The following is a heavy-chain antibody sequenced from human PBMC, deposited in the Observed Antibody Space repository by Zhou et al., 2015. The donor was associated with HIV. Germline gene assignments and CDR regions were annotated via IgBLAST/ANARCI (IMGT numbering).Heavy chain of an antibody. V-gene: IGHV1-69*02. J-gene: IGHJ3*02. D-gene: IGHD5-18*01. Sequence: QAQLVQSGAEGEKPGSSVKVSCKASGGTFSSYTISWVRQAPGQGLEWMGRIIPILGIANYAQKFQGRVTITADKSTSTAYMELSSLRSEDTAVYYCAEDRGYSYGYDAFDIWGQGTMVTVSS. CDR2: IIPILGIA. CDR3: AEDRGYSYGYDAFDI. CDR1: GGTFSSYT.